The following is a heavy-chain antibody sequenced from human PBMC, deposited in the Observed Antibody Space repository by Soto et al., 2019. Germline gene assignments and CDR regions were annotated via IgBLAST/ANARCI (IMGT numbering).Heavy chain of an antibody. CDR3: AAESGSDDYYYYYGMDV. Sequence: SVKVSCKASGFTFTSSAVQWVRQARGQRLEWIGWIVVGSGNTNYAQKFQERVTITRDMSTSTAYMELSSLRSEDTAVYYCAAESGSDDYYYYYGMDVWGQGTTVTVS. V-gene: IGHV1-58*01. J-gene: IGHJ6*02. CDR2: IVVGSGNT. CDR1: GFTFTSSA.